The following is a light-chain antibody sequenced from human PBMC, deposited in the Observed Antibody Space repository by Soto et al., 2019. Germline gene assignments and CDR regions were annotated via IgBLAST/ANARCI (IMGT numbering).Light chain of an antibody. CDR2: EVN. V-gene: IGLV2-11*01. CDR3: LSYADTAYV. Sequence: QSALTQPRSVSGSPGQSVSISCTGTNSDVGGYNYLSWYQQYPGKAPKLIIFEVNKRPSGVPNRFSGSKSGNTASLTISALQADDEADYYCLSYADTAYVFGTGTKLTVL. J-gene: IGLJ1*01. CDR1: NSDVGGYNY.